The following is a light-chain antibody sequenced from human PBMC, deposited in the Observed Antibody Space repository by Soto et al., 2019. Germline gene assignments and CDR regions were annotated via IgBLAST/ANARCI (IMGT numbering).Light chain of an antibody. CDR3: QQYNSYSGT. J-gene: IGKJ1*01. Sequence: IEMTQSPSTLSASVGDRVTITCRASQSISSWLAWYQQKPGKAPKLLIYDASSLESGVPSRFSGSGSGTEFTLTISSLQPDDFATYYCQQYNSYSGTFGQGTKVDFK. V-gene: IGKV1-5*01. CDR1: QSISSW. CDR2: DAS.